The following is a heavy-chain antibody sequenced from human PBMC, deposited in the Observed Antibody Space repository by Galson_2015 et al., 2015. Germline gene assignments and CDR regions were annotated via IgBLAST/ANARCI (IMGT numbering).Heavy chain of an antibody. CDR3: AKDQKVATIPINWFDP. CDR1: GFTFSSYA. D-gene: IGHD5-12*01. J-gene: IGHJ5*02. CDR2: ISGSGGST. Sequence: SLRLSCAASGFTFSSYAMSWVRQAPGKGLEWVSAISGSGGSTYYADSVKGRFTISRDNSKNTLYLQMNSLRAEDTAVYYCAKDQKVATIPINWFDPWGQGTLVTVSS. V-gene: IGHV3-23*01.